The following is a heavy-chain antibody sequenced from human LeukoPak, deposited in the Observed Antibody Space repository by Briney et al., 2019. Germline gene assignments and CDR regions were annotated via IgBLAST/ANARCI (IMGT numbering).Heavy chain of an antibody. Sequence: GGSLRLSCAASGFTFSSYSMNWVRQAPGKGLEWVSSISSSSSYIYYADSVKGRFTISRDNAKNSLYLQMNSLRAEDTAVYYCARVISSYGHRDEGDYWGQGALVTVSS. CDR1: GFTFSSYS. CDR3: ARVISSYGHRDEGDY. CDR2: ISSSSSYI. J-gene: IGHJ4*02. V-gene: IGHV3-21*01. D-gene: IGHD3-10*01.